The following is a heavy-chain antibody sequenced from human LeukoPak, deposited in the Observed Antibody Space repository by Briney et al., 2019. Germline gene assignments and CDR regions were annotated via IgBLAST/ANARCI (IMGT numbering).Heavy chain of an antibody. D-gene: IGHD3-10*01. J-gene: IGHJ6*02. CDR3: ARARVVRGVIDYYYYGMDV. V-gene: IGHV4-31*03. CDR2: IYYSGST. Sequence: SETLSLTCTVSGGSISSGGYYWSWIRQHPGKGPEWIGYIYYSGSTYYNPSLKSRVTISVDTSKNQFSLKLSSVTAADTAVYYCARARVVRGVIDYYYYGMDVWGQGTTVTVSS. CDR1: GGSISSGGYY.